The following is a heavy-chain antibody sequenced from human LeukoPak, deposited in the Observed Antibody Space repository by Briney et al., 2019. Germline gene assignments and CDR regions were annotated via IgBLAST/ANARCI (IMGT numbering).Heavy chain of an antibody. D-gene: IGHD6-13*01. CDR1: GYTFTSYG. CDR3: AREGIAAAGSPSRPAY. V-gene: IGHV1-18*01. CDR2: ISAYNGST. Sequence: ASVKVSCKASGYTFTSYGISWVRQAPGQGLEWMGWISAYNGSTNYAQKLQGRVTMTTDTSTSTAYMELRSLRSDDTAVYYCAREGIAAAGSPSRPAYWGQGTLVTVSS. J-gene: IGHJ4*02.